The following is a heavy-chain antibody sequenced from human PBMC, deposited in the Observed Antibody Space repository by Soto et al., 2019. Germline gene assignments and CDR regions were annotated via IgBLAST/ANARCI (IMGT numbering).Heavy chain of an antibody. CDR2: ISYDGSNK. CDR1: VFTFSSYA. Sequence: PVGSLRLSCASSVFTFSSYAMHWVRHSPGKGLEWVAVISYDGSNKYYADSVKGRFTISRDNSKNTLYLQMNSPRAEDTAVYYCARLHMTKNDAFDIWGQRTMVTVSS. CDR3: ARLHMTKNDAFDI. J-gene: IGHJ3*02. V-gene: IGHV3-30-3*01. D-gene: IGHD2-21*01.